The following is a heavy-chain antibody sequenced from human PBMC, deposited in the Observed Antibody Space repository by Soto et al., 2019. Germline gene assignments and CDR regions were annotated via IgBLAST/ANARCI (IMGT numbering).Heavy chain of an antibody. Sequence: ASVKVSCKASGYTFTNFGISWVRQAPGQGLEWMGWISAYNGSTHYADSVKGRFTISRDNSRNTQYLQMSSLRADDTAVYYCVKGEFYYDSSAYYPFDSWGQGTLVTVSS. CDR1: GYTFTNFG. CDR3: VKGEFYYDSSAYYPFDS. D-gene: IGHD3-22*01. J-gene: IGHJ4*02. V-gene: IGHV1-18*01. CDR2: ISAYNGST.